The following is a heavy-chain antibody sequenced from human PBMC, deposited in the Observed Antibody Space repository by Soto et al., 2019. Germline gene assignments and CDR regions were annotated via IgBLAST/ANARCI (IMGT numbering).Heavy chain of an antibody. V-gene: IGHV3-7*03. J-gene: IGHJ4*02. D-gene: IGHD3-3*01. CDR1: GFTFSTFW. Sequence: GSLRLSCAASGFTFSTFWMSWVRQAPGKGLEWVANIKQDGSEKYYVDSVKGRFTISRDNAKNSLFLQMNSLRAEDTAVYYCASRPSEVKYYGVFDYWGQGTLVTVSS. CDR3: ASRPSEVKYYGVFDY. CDR2: IKQDGSEK.